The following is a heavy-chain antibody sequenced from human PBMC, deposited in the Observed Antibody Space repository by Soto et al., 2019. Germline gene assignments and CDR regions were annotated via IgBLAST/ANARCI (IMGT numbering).Heavy chain of an antibody. CDR3: AADQPSNLPY. V-gene: IGHV1-18*01. Sequence: ASVKVSCKASGSTFTSYGIIWVRQAPGQGLEWMGYISPSSGVTRYAQNLQGRVTLTTDTSTTTAYMELRSLSSDDTAVYYCAADQPSNLPYWGQGTLVTVSS. CDR2: ISPSSGVT. CDR1: GSTFTSYG. J-gene: IGHJ4*02.